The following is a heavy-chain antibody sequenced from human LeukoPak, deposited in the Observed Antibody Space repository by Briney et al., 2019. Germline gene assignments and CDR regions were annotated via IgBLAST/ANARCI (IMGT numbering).Heavy chain of an antibody. CDR2: ISGSGGST. Sequence: GGSLRLXCAASGFTFSSYAMSWVRLAPGKGLESVSAISGSGGSTYYGDSVRARFTISRDNSQDTLYLQMNSLRAEDTAVYYCAKDKLGYCSDGSCPLPSFDYWGQGTLVTVSS. J-gene: IGHJ4*02. CDR1: GFTFSSYA. D-gene: IGHD2-15*01. CDR3: AKDKLGYCSDGSCPLPSFDY. V-gene: IGHV3-23*01.